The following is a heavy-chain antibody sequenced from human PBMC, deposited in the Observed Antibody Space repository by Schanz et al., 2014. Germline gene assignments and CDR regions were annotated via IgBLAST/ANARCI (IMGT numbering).Heavy chain of an antibody. CDR2: FIPILDVG. Sequence: VQLEQSGAEVKKPGSSVKVSCTASGGTFSSYTISWVRQARGQGLEWVGRFIPILDVGNYAQQFQGRVTFTADKSTSTAYMELSSLRSEDTAMYYCARDYYDSSGYYYCDYWGQGTLVTVSS. J-gene: IGHJ4*02. V-gene: IGHV1-69*08. CDR1: GGTFSSYT. CDR3: ARDYYDSSGYYYCDY. D-gene: IGHD3-22*01.